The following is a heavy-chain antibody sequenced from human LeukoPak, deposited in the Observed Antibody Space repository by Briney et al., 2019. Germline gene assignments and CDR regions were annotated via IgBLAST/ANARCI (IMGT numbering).Heavy chain of an antibody. CDR2: IYYSGST. CDR3: ATQTYYDILTGSHGAFDI. Sequence: PSETLSLTCTVSGGSISSYYWSWIRQPPGKGPEWIGYIYYSGSTNYNPSLKSRVTISVDTSKNQFSLKLSSVTAADTAVYYCATQTYYDILTGSHGAFDIWGQGTMVTVSS. V-gene: IGHV4-59*01. CDR1: GGSISSYY. D-gene: IGHD3-9*01. J-gene: IGHJ3*02.